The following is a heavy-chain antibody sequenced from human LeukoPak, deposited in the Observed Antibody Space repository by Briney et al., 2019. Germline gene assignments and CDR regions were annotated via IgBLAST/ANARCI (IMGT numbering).Heavy chain of an antibody. CDR2: ISGSGGNT. CDR1: GFTFSSYG. Sequence: GGPLRLSCAASGFTFSSYGMSWVRQAPGKGLEWVSAISGSGGNTYYADSVKGRFTISRDNSKNTLYLQMNSLRAEDTAVYYCARGGEFAYYMGVWGKGTTVTVSS. CDR3: ARGGEFAYYMGV. V-gene: IGHV3-23*01. D-gene: IGHD2-21*01. J-gene: IGHJ6*03.